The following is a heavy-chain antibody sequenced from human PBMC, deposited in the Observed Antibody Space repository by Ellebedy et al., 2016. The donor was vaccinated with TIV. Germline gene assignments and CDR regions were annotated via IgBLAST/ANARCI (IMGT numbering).Heavy chain of an antibody. D-gene: IGHD4-23*01. J-gene: IGHJ6*02. CDR3: ATTVVTPGYYYYGMDV. V-gene: IGHV1-24*01. Sequence: ASVKVSCXVSGYTLTELSMHWVRQAPGKGLEWMGGFDPEDGETIYAQKFQGRVTITADESTSTAYMELSSLRSEDTAVYYCATTVVTPGYYYYGMDVWGQGTTVTVSS. CDR1: GYTLTELS. CDR2: FDPEDGET.